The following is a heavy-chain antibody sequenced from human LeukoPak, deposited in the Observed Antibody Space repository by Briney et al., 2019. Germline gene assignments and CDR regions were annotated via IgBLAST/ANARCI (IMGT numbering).Heavy chain of an antibody. V-gene: IGHV4-34*01. CDR2: VTHDGRI. J-gene: IGHJ4*02. CDR3: ANIYGDFLDFDS. D-gene: IGHD4-17*01. CDR1: GGSFSDSY. Sequence: SETLSLTCAVHGGSFSDSYWNWIRQPPGKGLEWIGEVTHDGRINYNPSLRGRVTISVDTSMNQFSLRLTSVTAADTAVYYCANIYGDFLDFDSWAQGTLVTVSS.